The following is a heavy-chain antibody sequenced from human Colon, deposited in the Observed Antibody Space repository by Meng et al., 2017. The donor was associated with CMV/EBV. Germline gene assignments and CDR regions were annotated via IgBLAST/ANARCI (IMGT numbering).Heavy chain of an antibody. Sequence: SGFTFSNYAMTWVRQAPGKGLEWVSGIRSDGGDTNYADSVKGRFTISRDNSEDTLYLEMNSLRAEDTALYFCAKVIHGGTYNYYFDYWGPGTLVTVSS. D-gene: IGHD1-26*01. CDR2: IRSDGGDT. V-gene: IGHV3-23*01. CDR1: GFTFSNYA. J-gene: IGHJ4*01. CDR3: AKVIHGGTYNYYFDY.